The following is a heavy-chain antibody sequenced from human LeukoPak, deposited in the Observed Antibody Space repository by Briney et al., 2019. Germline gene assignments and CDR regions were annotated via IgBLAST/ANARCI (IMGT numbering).Heavy chain of an antibody. V-gene: IGHV3-21*01. CDR1: GFTFSSFT. D-gene: IGHD3-16*01. CDR3: ARDGPSGGGAAPFDY. Sequence: PGGSLRLSCTVSGFTFSSFTMNWVRQGPGKGLEWVASISNSGDYKSYADSLKGRFTISRDNAKNSLFLQMSSLRAEDTAVYYCARDGPSGGGAAPFDYWGQGTLVTVSS. CDR2: ISNSGDYK. J-gene: IGHJ4*02.